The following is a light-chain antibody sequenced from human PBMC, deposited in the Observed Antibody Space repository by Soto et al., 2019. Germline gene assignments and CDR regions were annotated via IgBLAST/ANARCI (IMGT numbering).Light chain of an antibody. CDR1: NSNIGAGYD. CDR2: GDS. J-gene: IGLJ2*01. V-gene: IGLV1-40*01. CDR3: QSYDTSLSGSV. Sequence: QSVLTQPPSVSGAPGQRVTISCTGSNSNIGAGYDVHWYQQLPGTAPKLLIYGDSSRPSGVPDRFSGSKSGTSASLAITGLQAEDEADYYCQSYDTSLSGSVFGGGTKLTVL.